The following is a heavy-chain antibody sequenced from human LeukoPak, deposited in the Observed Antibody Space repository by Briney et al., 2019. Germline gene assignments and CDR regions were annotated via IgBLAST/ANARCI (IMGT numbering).Heavy chain of an antibody. V-gene: IGHV3-30-3*01. J-gene: IGHJ6*02. CDR1: AFTFSSYA. CDR3: ARMYSSSMSALDV. D-gene: IGHD6-6*01. CDR2: ISYDGSNK. Sequence: PGGSLRLSCAASAFTFSSYAMHSVRQAPGKGLGWVAVISYDGSNKYYADSVKGRFTISRDNSKNTLYLQMNSLRAEDTAVYYCARMYSSSMSALDVWGQGTTVTVSS.